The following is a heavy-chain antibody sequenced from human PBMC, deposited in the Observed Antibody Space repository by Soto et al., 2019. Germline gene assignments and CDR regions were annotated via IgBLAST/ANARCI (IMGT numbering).Heavy chain of an antibody. D-gene: IGHD2-2*02. CDR1: GGSFSGYY. CDR2: INHSGST. CDR3: AIRGAEYPNYYYYYMYV. V-gene: IGHV4-34*01. Sequence: PSETLSLTCAVYGGSFSGYYWSWIRQPPGKGLEWIGEINHSGSTTYNPSLKSRVTISVDTSKNQVSLKVSSVTAADTAVYYCAIRGAEYPNYYYYYMYVWGIGTTVTVSS. J-gene: IGHJ6*03.